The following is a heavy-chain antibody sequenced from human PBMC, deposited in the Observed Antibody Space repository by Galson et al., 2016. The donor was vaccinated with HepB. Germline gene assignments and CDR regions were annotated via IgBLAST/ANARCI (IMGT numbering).Heavy chain of an antibody. D-gene: IGHD6-19*01. CDR1: GLTFSSCA. Sequence: SLRLSCAVSGLTFSSCAMYWVRQAPGKGLEWVSAVSGSGTNTYHANSVKGRFTVSRDNSKNTLYLQMNSLRAEDTAVYYCAKGDKVTGWDNWGQGTLVAVSS. J-gene: IGHJ4*02. V-gene: IGHV3-23*01. CDR3: AKGDKVTGWDN. CDR2: VSGSGTNT.